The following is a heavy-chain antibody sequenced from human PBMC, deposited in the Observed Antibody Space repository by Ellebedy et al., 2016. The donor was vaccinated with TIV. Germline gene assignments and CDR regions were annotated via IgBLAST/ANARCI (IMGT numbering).Heavy chain of an antibody. CDR1: GFTFSNSA. J-gene: IGHJ4*02. D-gene: IGHD2/OR15-2a*01. CDR3: AKKVGTGLSLDY. Sequence: GESLKISCAASGFTFSNSAMSWVRQAPGKGLEWVSALSVTFNKNYYIDSVKGRFTISRDNSKSTLYLQMNSLRAEDTAVDYCAKKVGTGLSLDYWGQGMLVTVSS. V-gene: IGHV3-23*01. CDR2: LSVTFNKN.